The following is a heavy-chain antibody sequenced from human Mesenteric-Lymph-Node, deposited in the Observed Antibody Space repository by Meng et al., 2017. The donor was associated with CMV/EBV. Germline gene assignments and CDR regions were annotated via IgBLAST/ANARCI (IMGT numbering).Heavy chain of an antibody. CDR1: GYTFTSYG. D-gene: IGHD4-17*01. CDR2: ISAYNGNT. V-gene: IGHV1-18*01. J-gene: IGHJ6*02. CDR3: ARGVMTTVTTYGMDV. Sequence: ASVKVSCKASGYTFTSYGISWVRQAPGQGLEWMGWISAYNGNTNYAQKLQGRVTMTTDTSTSTAYMELSSLRSEDTAVYYCARGVMTTVTTYGMDVWGQGTTVTVSS.